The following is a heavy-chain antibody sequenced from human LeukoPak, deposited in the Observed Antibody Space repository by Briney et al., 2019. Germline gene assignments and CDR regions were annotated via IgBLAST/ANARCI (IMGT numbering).Heavy chain of an antibody. Sequence: ASVKVSCKASGYTFSGYYMHWVRQAPGQGLEWMGWIKPNSGGTNFAQKFQGRVTMTRDTSISSAYMELSRLRSDDTAVYYCARALLWFGEPSHIDYWGQGTLVTAPS. J-gene: IGHJ4*02. CDR3: ARALLWFGEPSHIDY. CDR2: IKPNSGGT. V-gene: IGHV1-2*02. CDR1: GYTFSGYY. D-gene: IGHD3-10*01.